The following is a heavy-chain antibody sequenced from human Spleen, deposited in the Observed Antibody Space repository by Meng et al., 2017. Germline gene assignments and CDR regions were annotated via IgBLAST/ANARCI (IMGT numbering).Heavy chain of an antibody. CDR3: ARGPTTMAHDFDY. D-gene: IGHD4-11*01. CDR1: GGSFSDYY. V-gene: IGHV4-34*02. Sequence: QAPLQLWGPVLFKTTLHLSLTCVGSGGSFSDYYWSWIRQPPGKGLEWIGEIHHSGSTNYNPSLESRATISVDTSQNNLSLKLSSVTAADSAVYYCARGPTTMAHDFDYWGQGTLVTVSS. J-gene: IGHJ4*02. CDR2: IHHSGST.